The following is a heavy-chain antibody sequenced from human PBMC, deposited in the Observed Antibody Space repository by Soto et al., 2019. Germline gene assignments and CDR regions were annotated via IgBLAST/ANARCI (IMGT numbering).Heavy chain of an antibody. CDR3: AGEATNPAIFDY. Sequence: QVQLVESRGGLVKPGGSLRLSCAASGFTFSDYYMSWIRQAPGKGMEWVSYISSSGSTIYYADSVKGRFTISRDNAKTSLYLQMNSLRAEDTAVYYCAGEATNPAIFDYWGQGTLVTVSS. J-gene: IGHJ4*02. CDR2: ISSSGSTI. CDR1: GFTFSDYY. V-gene: IGHV3-11*01. D-gene: IGHD1-26*01.